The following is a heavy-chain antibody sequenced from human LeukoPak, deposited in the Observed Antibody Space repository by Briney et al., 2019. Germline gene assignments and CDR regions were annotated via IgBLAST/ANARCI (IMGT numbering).Heavy chain of an antibody. CDR2: ISAYNGNT. V-gene: IGHV1-18*01. J-gene: IGHJ5*02. D-gene: IGHD2-15*01. CDR1: GYTFTSYG. CDR3: ARDRCSGGSCHSGP. Sequence: ASVKVSCKASGYTFTSYGISWVRQAPGQGLEWMGWISAYNGNTNYAQKLQGRVTMTTDTSTSTAYMELRSLRSDDTAVYYCARDRCSGGSCHSGPWGQGTLVTVSS.